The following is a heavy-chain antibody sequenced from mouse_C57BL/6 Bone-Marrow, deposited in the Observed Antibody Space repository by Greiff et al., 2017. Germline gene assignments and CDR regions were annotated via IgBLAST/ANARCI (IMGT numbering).Heavy chain of an antibody. J-gene: IGHJ4*01. V-gene: IGHV7-1*01. CDR1: GFTFSDFY. CDR3: ARDAITTEFYAMDY. CDR2: SRNKANDYTT. D-gene: IGHD1-1*01. Sequence: EVKLMESGGGLVQSGRSLRLSCATSGFTFSDFYMEWVRQAPGKGLEWIAASRNKANDYTTEYSASVKGRFIVSIDTSQSILYLQMNALRAEDTAIYYCARDAITTEFYAMDYWGQGTSVTVSS.